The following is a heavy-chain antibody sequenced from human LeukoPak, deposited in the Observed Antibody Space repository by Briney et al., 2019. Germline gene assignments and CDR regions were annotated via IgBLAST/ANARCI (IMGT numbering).Heavy chain of an antibody. Sequence: ASVTVSCTASGYTFTSYDINWVRQATGQGLEWMGWMNPNSGNTGYAQKFQGRVTMTRNTSISTAYMELSSLRSEDTAVYYCARSMSVRGVIIGYWGQGTLVTVSS. CDR3: ARSMSVRGVIIGY. D-gene: IGHD3-10*01. J-gene: IGHJ4*02. CDR1: GYTFTSYD. V-gene: IGHV1-8*01. CDR2: MNPNSGNT.